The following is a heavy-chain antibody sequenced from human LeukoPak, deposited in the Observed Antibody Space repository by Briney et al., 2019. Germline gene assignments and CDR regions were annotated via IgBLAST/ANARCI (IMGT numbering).Heavy chain of an antibody. J-gene: IGHJ6*02. CDR2: ISYDGSNK. CDR3: ARGESFWSGYLKQALSIYYYYGMDV. V-gene: IGHV3-30-3*01. CDR1: GFTFSSYA. D-gene: IGHD3-3*01. Sequence: QPGRSLRLSCAASGFTFSSYAMHWVSQAPGKGLEWVAVISYDGSNKYYADSVKGRFTISRDNSKNTLYLQMNSLRAEDTAVYYCARGESFWSGYLKQALSIYYYYGMDVWGQGTTVTVSS.